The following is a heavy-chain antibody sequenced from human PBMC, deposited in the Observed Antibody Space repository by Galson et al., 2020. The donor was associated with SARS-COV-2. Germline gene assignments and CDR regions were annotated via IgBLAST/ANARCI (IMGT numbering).Heavy chain of an antibody. Sequence: GPTIVKPTQSTTLTFTFSGFSLRSTAAGVGWIRQPPGKAHEWTALNYYDDEEHYSPSLKSRLTITNASSKDQVVLSMTNVVPEDTGTYYWVHFLYFESSGYWGFDNWGQGTRVIVST. V-gene: IGHV2-5*02. CDR2: NYYDDEE. CDR3: VHFLYFESSGYWGFDN. D-gene: IGHD3-22*01. CDR1: GFSLRSTAAG. J-gene: IGHJ5*02.